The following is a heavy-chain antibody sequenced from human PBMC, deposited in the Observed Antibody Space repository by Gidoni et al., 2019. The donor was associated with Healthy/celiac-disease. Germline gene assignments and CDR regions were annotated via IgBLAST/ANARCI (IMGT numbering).Heavy chain of an antibody. Sequence: QVPLVEAGGGVVQPGRSLRLTCAASGVTFSSYGMHGVRQAPGKGLELVAVIWYDGINNDYADSVKGRFTFSRDNSKNTLYLQMNSLRAEDTAVYYCARDSGGDSFPYGMDVWGQGTTVTVSS. CDR3: ARDSGGDSFPYGMDV. V-gene: IGHV3-33*01. D-gene: IGHD2-21*02. CDR2: IWYDGINN. J-gene: IGHJ6*02. CDR1: GVTFSSYG.